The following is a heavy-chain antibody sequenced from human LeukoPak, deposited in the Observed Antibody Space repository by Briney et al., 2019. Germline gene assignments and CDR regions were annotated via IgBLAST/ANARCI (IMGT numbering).Heavy chain of an antibody. D-gene: IGHD2-21*01. Sequence: PGGSLRLSCAASGLTYSSSGMHSVRQPPGKGLEWVSAISGSGDSTYYADSVKGRFTIARDNSKNTLYLHMNSLTAADTAVYYCAKDGGPFIVIDNNWFDPWGQGTLVSVSS. V-gene: IGHV3-23*01. CDR2: ISGSGDST. CDR3: AKDGGPFIVIDNNWFDP. J-gene: IGHJ5*02. CDR1: GLTYSSSG.